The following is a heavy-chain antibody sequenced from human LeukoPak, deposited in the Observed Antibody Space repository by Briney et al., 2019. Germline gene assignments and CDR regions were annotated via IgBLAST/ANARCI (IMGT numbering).Heavy chain of an antibody. J-gene: IGHJ6*03. CDR2: ISAYNGNT. CDR3: ARDGGYSTAYYYYYMDV. V-gene: IGHV1-18*01. D-gene: IGHD5-18*01. CDR1: GYTFTSYG. Sequence: ASVKVSCKASGYTFTSYGISWVRQAPGQGLEWMGWISAYNGNTNYAQKLQGRVTMTTDTSTSTAYMELRSLRSDGTAVYYCARDGGYSTAYYYYYMDVWGKGTTVTVSS.